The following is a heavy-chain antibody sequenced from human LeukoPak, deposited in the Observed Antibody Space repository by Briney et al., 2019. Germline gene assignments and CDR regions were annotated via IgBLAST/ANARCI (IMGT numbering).Heavy chain of an antibody. V-gene: IGHV3-23*01. Sequence: GGSLRLSCTASGLSLNSYAISWVRQVPGKGLEWVSASSSSDDGKWYADSVRGRFTISRDNSKNRLYLQMNSLRADDTAVYYCASDSGYDHHGLFDYWGQGTLVTVSS. J-gene: IGHJ4*02. D-gene: IGHD5-12*01. CDR2: SSSSDDGK. CDR3: ASDSGYDHHGLFDY. CDR1: GLSLNSYA.